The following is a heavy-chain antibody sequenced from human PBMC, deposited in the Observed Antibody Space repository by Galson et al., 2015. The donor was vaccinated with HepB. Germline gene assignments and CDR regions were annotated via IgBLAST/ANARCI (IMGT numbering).Heavy chain of an antibody. CDR3: ARFSFDSGGFYFGY. V-gene: IGHV4-59*08. D-gene: IGHD3-22*01. Sequence: LSLTCTVSGGSVTTYWWSWIRQPPGKELEWIGHIYRTGTTTYNPSLQSRVTMSLETSKNQFSLKLSSVTAADTAIFYCARFSFDSGGFYFGYWGRGILVTVSS. J-gene: IGHJ4*02. CDR1: GGSVTTYW. CDR2: IYRTGTT.